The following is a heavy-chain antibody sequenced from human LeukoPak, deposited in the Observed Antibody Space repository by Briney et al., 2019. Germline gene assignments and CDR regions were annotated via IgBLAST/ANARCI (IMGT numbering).Heavy chain of an antibody. J-gene: IGHJ2*01. CDR2: IDSAGSSA. CDR3: ARRGNYWHFDL. Sequence: PGGSLRLSCAASGFTFSNYYIRWVRQVPGKGLVWVSHIDSAGSSARYADSVNSRFTVSRDNAKNTLYLQMNNLRAEDTALYYCARRGNYWHFDLWGRGTLVTVSS. D-gene: IGHD3-10*01. V-gene: IGHV3-74*01. CDR1: GFTFSNYY.